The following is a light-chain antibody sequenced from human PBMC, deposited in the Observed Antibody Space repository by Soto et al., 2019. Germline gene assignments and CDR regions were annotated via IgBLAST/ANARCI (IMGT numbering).Light chain of an antibody. J-gene: IGLJ2*01. Sequence: NFMLTQPHSVSESPGKTVTISCTRSSGSIASNYVQWYQQRPGSAPTTVIYEDNQRPSGVPDRFSGSIDSSSNSASLTISGLKTEDEADYYCQSYDSSAGSVVFGGGTKVTVL. CDR3: QSYDSSAGSVV. CDR1: SGSIASNY. CDR2: EDN. V-gene: IGLV6-57*04.